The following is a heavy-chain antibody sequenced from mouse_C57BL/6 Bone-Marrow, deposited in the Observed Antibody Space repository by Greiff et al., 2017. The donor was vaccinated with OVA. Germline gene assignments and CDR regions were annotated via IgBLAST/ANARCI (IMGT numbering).Heavy chain of an antibody. J-gene: IGHJ2*01. D-gene: IGHD2-10*02. Sequence: QSGAELVRPGASVTLSCKASGYTFTDYEMHWVKQTPVHGLEWIGAIDPETGGTAYNQKFKGKAILTADKSSSTAYMELRSLTSEDSAVYYCTPYDFDYWGQGTTLTVSS. V-gene: IGHV1-15*01. CDR1: GYTFTDYE. CDR2: IDPETGGT. CDR3: TPYDFDY.